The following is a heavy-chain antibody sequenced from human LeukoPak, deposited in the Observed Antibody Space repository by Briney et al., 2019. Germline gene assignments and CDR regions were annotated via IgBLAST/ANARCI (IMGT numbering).Heavy chain of an antibody. CDR3: ASGYSSGWYPPNYYYYGMDV. D-gene: IGHD6-19*01. CDR1: GGTFSSYA. J-gene: IGHJ6*02. V-gene: IGHV1-69*13. CDR2: ITPIFGTA. Sequence: SVKVSCKASGGTFSSYAISWVRQAPGQGLEWMGGITPIFGTANYAQKFQGRVTITADESTSTAYTELSSLRSEDTAVYYCASGYSSGWYPPNYYYYGMDVWGQGTTVTVSS.